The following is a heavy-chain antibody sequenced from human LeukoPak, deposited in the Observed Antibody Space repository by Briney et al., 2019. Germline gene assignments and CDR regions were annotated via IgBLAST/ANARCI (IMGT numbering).Heavy chain of an antibody. CDR3: VRSFGPNWFDP. V-gene: IGHV4-59*08. CDR2: IYYSGGT. D-gene: IGHD3-16*01. J-gene: IGHJ5*02. CDR1: GGSISSYY. Sequence: SETLSLTCTVSGGSISSYYWSWIRQPPGKGLEWIGYIYYSGGTNYNPSLKSRVTISVDTSKNQFSLKLSSVTAADTAVYYCVRSFGPNWFDPWGQGTLVTVSS.